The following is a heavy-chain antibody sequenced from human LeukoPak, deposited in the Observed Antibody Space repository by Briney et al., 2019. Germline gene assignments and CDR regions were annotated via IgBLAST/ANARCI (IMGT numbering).Heavy chain of an antibody. J-gene: IGHJ4*02. CDR1: GFTFSSYG. CDR2: ISYDGSNK. D-gene: IGHD6-19*01. V-gene: IGHV3-30*18. CDR3: AKDRIAVAGIFDY. Sequence: GRSLRLSCAAYGFTFSSYGMDWVRQAQGKGLEWVAVISYDGSNKYYADSVKGRFTISRDNSKNTLYLQMNSLRAEDTAVYYCAKDRIAVAGIFDYWGQGTLVTVSS.